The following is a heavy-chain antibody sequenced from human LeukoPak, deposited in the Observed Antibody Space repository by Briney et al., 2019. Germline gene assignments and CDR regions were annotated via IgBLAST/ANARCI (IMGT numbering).Heavy chain of an antibody. D-gene: IGHD1-26*01. Sequence: GGSLRLSCAASRFTFSNYAMYWVRQAPGKGLEWVAVISHDGVNKNHADSVKGRFTISRDNSKNMLYLQMNSLRGEDTAVYYCARDTADGSFHRGYNYYYFYMDVWGKGTSVTVS. V-gene: IGHV3-30-3*01. J-gene: IGHJ6*03. CDR2: ISHDGVNK. CDR3: ARDTADGSFHRGYNYYYFYMDV. CDR1: RFTFSNYA.